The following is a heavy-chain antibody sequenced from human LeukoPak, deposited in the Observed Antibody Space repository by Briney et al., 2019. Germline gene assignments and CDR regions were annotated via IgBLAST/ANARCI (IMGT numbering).Heavy chain of an antibody. Sequence: PGGSLRLSCAASGFTFSSYSMNWVRQAPGKGLEWVSYISSSSSTIYYADSVKGRFTISRDNAKNSLYLQMNSLRAEDTAVYYCARDFRAPIAAAGTLYYYYYMDVWGKGTTVTISS. J-gene: IGHJ6*03. CDR1: GFTFSSYS. D-gene: IGHD6-13*01. CDR3: ARDFRAPIAAAGTLYYYYYMDV. CDR2: ISSSSSTI. V-gene: IGHV3-48*01.